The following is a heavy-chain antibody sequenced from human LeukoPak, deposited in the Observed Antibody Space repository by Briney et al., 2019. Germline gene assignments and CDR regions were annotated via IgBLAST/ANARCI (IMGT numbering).Heavy chain of an antibody. V-gene: IGHV3-7*01. D-gene: IGHD4-17*01. CDR2: INEDGGEK. CDR1: GFSFRTYW. J-gene: IGHJ4*02. Sequence: AGGSLRLSCAASGFSFRTYWMSWVRQAPGKGLEWVANINEDGGEKYYADSVKGRFTVSRDNARNSLYVQMNNLRAEDTAVYYCARTSGDPFDYWGQGTLVAVSS. CDR3: ARTSGDPFDY.